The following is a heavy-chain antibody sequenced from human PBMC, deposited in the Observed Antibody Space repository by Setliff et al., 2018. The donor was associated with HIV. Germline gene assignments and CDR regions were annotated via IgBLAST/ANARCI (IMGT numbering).Heavy chain of an antibody. CDR3: ARRTHYYDSSGPWEAFDI. Sequence: SVKVSCKASGGTFSSYAISWVRQAPGRGLEWMGGIIPILGIANYAQKFQGRVTITRDTSASTAYMELSSLRSEDTAVYYCARRTHYYDSSGPWEAFDIWGQGTMVTVSS. CDR1: GGTFSSYA. CDR2: IIPILGIA. V-gene: IGHV1-69*10. J-gene: IGHJ3*02. D-gene: IGHD3-22*01.